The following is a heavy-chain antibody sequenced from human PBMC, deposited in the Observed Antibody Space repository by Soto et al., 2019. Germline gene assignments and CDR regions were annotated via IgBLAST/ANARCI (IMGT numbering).Heavy chain of an antibody. CDR1: RFIFSNFA. V-gene: IGHV3-30-3*01. J-gene: IGHJ4*02. Sequence: QVQLVESGGGVVQPGRSLRLSCAASRFIFSNFAMHWVRQAPGKGLEWVAVISNDGSNKNYAESVKGRFTISRDNLKNTLDLQMNSLRPQDTAVYYCARDRFRGYCDYWGQGALVTVSS. CDR3: ARDRFRGYCDY. D-gene: IGHD3-10*01. CDR2: ISNDGSNK.